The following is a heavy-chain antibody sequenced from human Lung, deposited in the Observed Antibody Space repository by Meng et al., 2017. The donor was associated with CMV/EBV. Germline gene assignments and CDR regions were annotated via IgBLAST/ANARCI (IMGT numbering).Heavy chain of an antibody. CDR2: VYYSGST. V-gene: IGHV4-61*01. CDR1: GGSVNSGSYS. Sequence: SETLSLTCNVSGGSVNSGSYSWTWIRQAPGKGLEWIGNVYYSGSTHYNHSLKSRVTISVDTSKNQFSLNLRAVTAADTAVYYCVRDRTVTIFGLVIPQNHYGIDVWGQGTTVTVSS. CDR3: VRDRTVTIFGLVIPQNHYGIDV. D-gene: IGHD3/OR15-3a*01. J-gene: IGHJ6*02.